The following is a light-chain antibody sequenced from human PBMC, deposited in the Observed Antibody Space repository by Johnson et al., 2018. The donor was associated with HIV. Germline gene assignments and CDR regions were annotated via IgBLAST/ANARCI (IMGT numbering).Light chain of an antibody. CDR2: ENN. V-gene: IGLV1-51*02. J-gene: IGLJ1*01. Sequence: QSILTQPPSVSAAPGQKVTISCSGSSSNNGNNYVSWYQQFPGTAPKLLIYENNKRPSGIPDRFSGSKSGTSATLGITGLQTGDEADYYCGTWDSSLSAGGVFGTGTKVTVL. CDR3: GTWDSSLSAGGV. CDR1: SSNNGNNY.